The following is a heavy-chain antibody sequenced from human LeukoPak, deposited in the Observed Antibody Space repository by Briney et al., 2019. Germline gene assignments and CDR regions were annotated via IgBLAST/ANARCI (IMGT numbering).Heavy chain of an antibody. J-gene: IGHJ6*03. D-gene: IGHD5-12*01. CDR2: IIPIFGTA. CDR1: GGTFSSYA. CDR3: ARGDSGYDPSYYYYYMDV. V-gene: IGHV1-69*05. Sequence: SVKVSCKVSGGTFSSYAISWVRQAPGQGLEWMGGIIPIFGTANYAQKFQGRVTITTDESTSTAYMELSSLRSEDTAVYYCARGDSGYDPSYYYYYMDVWGKGTTVTVSS.